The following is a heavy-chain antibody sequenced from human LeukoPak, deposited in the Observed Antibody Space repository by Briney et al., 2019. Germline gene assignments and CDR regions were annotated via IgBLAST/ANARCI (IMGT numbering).Heavy chain of an antibody. V-gene: IGHV4-34*01. Sequence: PSETLSLTCAVYGGSFSGYYWSWIRQPPGKGLEWIGEINHSGSTNYNPSLKSRVTISVDTSKNQFSLKLSSVTAADTAVYYCARGSRYYDYVWGSYRYTAYFDYWGQGTLVTVSS. CDR1: GGSFSGYY. CDR2: INHSGST. D-gene: IGHD3-16*02. J-gene: IGHJ4*02. CDR3: ARGSRYYDYVWGSYRYTAYFDY.